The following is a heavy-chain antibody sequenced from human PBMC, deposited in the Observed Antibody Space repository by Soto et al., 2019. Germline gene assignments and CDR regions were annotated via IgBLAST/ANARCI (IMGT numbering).Heavy chain of an antibody. CDR3: ARDASRVTYYFDY. CDR1: GGSISSYY. V-gene: IGHV4-59*01. Sequence: SETLSLTCTVSGGSISSYYWSWIRQPPGKGLEWIGYIYYSGSTNYNPSHKSRVTISVDTSKNQFSLKLSSVTAADTAVYYCARDASRVTYYFDYWGQGTLVTVSS. J-gene: IGHJ4*02. CDR2: IYYSGST. D-gene: IGHD2-21*02.